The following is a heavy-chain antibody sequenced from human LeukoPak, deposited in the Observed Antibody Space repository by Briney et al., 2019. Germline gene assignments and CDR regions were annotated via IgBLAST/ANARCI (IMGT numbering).Heavy chain of an antibody. CDR3: AALGGGS. J-gene: IGHJ5*02. Sequence: SQTLSLTCTGSGGPISSGSSYLSWIRQPAGKGLEWIGRIYRSGSTNYNPSLKSRVTILLDTSKNQFSLKLTSVTAADTAVYYCAALGGGSWGQGTLVTVSS. D-gene: IGHD3-10*01. CDR1: GGPISSGSSY. CDR2: IYRSGST. V-gene: IGHV4-61*02.